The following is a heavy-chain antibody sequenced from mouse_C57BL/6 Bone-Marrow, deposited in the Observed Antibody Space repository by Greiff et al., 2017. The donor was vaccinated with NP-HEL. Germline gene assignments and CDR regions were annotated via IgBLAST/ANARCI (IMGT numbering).Heavy chain of an antibody. D-gene: IGHD2-2*01. V-gene: IGHV5-6*01. CDR1: LFTFGIYG. Sequence: EVNVVASQCPPFTPLVSLKLSFSSSLFTFGIYGMSWVRQTPDKRLEWVATISSGGSYSYYPDSVKGRFTISRDNAKNTLYLQKSSLKSEDTAMDYCARQGGYPSWFAYWGQGTLVTVSA. CDR2: ISSGGSYS. J-gene: IGHJ3*01. CDR3: ARQGGYPSWFAY.